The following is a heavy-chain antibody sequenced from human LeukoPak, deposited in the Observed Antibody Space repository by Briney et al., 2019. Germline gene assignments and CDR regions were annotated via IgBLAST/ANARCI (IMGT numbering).Heavy chain of an antibody. CDR2: IIPIFGTA. CDR3: ARSSRGLTYSSSWYPT. Sequence: SVKVSCKASGGTFSSYAIGWVRQAPGQGLEWMGGIIPIFGTANYAQKFQGRVTITADESTSTAYMELSSLRSEDTAVYYCARSSRGLTYSSSWYPTWGQGTLVTVSS. J-gene: IGHJ4*02. D-gene: IGHD6-13*01. CDR1: GGTFSSYA. V-gene: IGHV1-69*13.